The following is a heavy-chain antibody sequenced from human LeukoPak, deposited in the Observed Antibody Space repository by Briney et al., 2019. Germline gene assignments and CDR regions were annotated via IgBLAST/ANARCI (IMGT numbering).Heavy chain of an antibody. Sequence: GGSLRLSCAASGFTFSAFWMHWVRQAPGKGLVWVSCVNTDESATIYADSVKGRFTISRDNAKNTLYLQMDSLRAEDTAVYYCVRLLGGSPQHWGQGTLVTVSS. CDR3: VRLLGGSPQH. J-gene: IGHJ1*01. CDR2: VNTDESAT. D-gene: IGHD1-26*01. CDR1: GFTFSAFW. V-gene: IGHV3-74*01.